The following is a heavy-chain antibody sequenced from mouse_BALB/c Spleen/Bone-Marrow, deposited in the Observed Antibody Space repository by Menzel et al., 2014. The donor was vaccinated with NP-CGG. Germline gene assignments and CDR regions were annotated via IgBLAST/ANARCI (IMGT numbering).Heavy chain of an antibody. Sequence: EEKLVESGGGLVQPGGSLKVSCAASGFTFNNYGMSWVRPTPDKRLELVATINRNGGSSYYPDRVKGRFTISRDNAKNPLYLQMSRLKSEDAAIYYCTRGNYGNYVDYFDYWGQGTTLTVSS. CDR3: TRGNYGNYVDYFDY. D-gene: IGHD2-1*01. V-gene: IGHV5-6-3*01. CDR2: INRNGGSS. CDR1: GFTFNNYG. J-gene: IGHJ2*01.